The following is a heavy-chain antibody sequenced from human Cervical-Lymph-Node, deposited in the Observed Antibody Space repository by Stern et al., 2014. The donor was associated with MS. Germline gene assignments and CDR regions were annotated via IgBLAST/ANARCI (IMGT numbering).Heavy chain of an antibody. CDR2: IIPILGLP. V-gene: IGHV1-69*04. CDR1: GGTFSSSYA. D-gene: IGHD2-15*01. Sequence: QDQLVQSGAEVKKPGSSVNVSCMTSGGTFSSSYAITWMRQAPGQGLEWMGRIIPILGLPYCAQKFQGRVTIPADTSTNTAYMGLSSLTSEDTAVYYCARGVVSNRAAATLHNLFDPWGQGTLVTVSS. CDR3: ARGVVSNRAAATLHNLFDP. J-gene: IGHJ5*02.